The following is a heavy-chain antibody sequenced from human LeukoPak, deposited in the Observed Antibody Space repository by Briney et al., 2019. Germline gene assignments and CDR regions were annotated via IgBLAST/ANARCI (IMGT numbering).Heavy chain of an antibody. CDR2: ISSNGGST. CDR3: ASSITIPGRASFDY. Sequence: GRSLRLSCAASGFTFSSYAMHWVRQAPGKGLEYVSAISSNGGSTYYANSVKGRFTISRDNSKNTLYLQMGSLRAEDMAVYYCASSITIPGRASFDYWGQGTLVTVSS. V-gene: IGHV3-64*01. CDR1: GFTFSSYA. D-gene: IGHD3-3*01. J-gene: IGHJ4*02.